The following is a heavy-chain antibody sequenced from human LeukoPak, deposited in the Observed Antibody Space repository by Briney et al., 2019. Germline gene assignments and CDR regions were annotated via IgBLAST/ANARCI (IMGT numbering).Heavy chain of an antibody. J-gene: IGHJ6*03. CDR3: ARGPAAAANTKRYYYYYMDV. D-gene: IGHD6-13*01. V-gene: IGHV3-23*01. Sequence: GGSLRLSCAASGFTFSIYSMNWVRQAPGKGLEWVSAISGSGGSTYYADSVKGRFTISRDNSKNTLYLQMNSLRAEDTAVYFCARGPAAAANTKRYYYYYMDVWGKGTTVTVSS. CDR2: ISGSGGST. CDR1: GFTFSIYS.